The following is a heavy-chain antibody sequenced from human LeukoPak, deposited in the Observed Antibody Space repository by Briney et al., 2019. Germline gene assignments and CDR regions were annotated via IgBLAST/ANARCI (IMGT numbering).Heavy chain of an antibody. CDR2: IIPILGIA. Sequence: GASVKVSCKASGGTFSSYAISWVQQAPGQGLEWMGRIIPILGIANYAQKFEGRVTITADKSTSTAYMELSSLRSEDTAVYYCAREDIVLMVYAVGYYGMDVWGQGTTVTVSS. CDR3: AREDIVLMVYAVGYYGMDV. J-gene: IGHJ6*02. CDR1: GGTFSSYA. V-gene: IGHV1-69*04. D-gene: IGHD2-8*01.